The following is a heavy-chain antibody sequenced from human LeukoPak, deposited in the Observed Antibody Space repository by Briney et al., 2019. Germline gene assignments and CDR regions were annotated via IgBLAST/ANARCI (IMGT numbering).Heavy chain of an antibody. CDR1: GYTFTSYD. Sequence: ASVKVSCKASGYTFTSYDINWVRQATGQGLEWMGWMNPNSGNTGYAQKFQGRVTMTRNTSISTAYMELSSLRSEDTAVYYCARGSGKKVGATRVFDYWGQGTLVTVSX. J-gene: IGHJ4*02. CDR2: MNPNSGNT. V-gene: IGHV1-8*01. CDR3: ARGSGKKVGATRVFDY. D-gene: IGHD1-26*01.